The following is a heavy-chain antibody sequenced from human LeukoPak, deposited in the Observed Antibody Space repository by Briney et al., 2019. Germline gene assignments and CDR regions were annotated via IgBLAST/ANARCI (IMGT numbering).Heavy chain of an antibody. Sequence: ASVKVSCKASGYTFTSYYMHWVRQAPGQGLGWMGIINPSGGSTSYAQKFQGRVTMTRDMSTSTVYMELSSLRSEDTAVYYCARDEYYYDSSGYFDYWGQGTLVTVSS. CDR3: ARDEYYYDSSGYFDY. D-gene: IGHD3-22*01. CDR1: GYTFTSYY. CDR2: INPSGGST. J-gene: IGHJ4*02. V-gene: IGHV1-46*01.